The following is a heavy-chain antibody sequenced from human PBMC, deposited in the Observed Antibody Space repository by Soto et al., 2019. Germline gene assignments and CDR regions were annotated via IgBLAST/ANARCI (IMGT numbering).Heavy chain of an antibody. Sequence: SETLSLTCAVSGYSISSGYYWGWIRQPPGKGLEWIGSIYHSGSTYYNPSLKSRVTISVDTSKNQFSLKLSSVTAADTAVYYCARSDGGVDYWRQGTLVTVSS. CDR1: GYSISSGYY. J-gene: IGHJ4*02. CDR2: IYHSGST. D-gene: IGHD3-16*01. V-gene: IGHV4-38-2*01. CDR3: ARSDGGVDY.